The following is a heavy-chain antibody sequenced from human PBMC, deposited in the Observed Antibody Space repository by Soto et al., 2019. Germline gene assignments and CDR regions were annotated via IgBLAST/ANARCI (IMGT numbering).Heavy chain of an antibody. V-gene: IGHV3-48*01. Sequence: PGGSLRLSCAASGFTFSSYGMHWVRQAPGKGLEWVSFIGTRSGAVYYADSVEGRFTISRDSAKNSLYLQMNSLRVEDTAVYYCARDRGQRGGSGSYYSPNFYYGLDVWGQGTTVTVSS. CDR3: ARDRGQRGGSGSYYSPNFYYGLDV. CDR2: IGTRSGAV. CDR1: GFTFSSYG. J-gene: IGHJ6*02. D-gene: IGHD3-10*01.